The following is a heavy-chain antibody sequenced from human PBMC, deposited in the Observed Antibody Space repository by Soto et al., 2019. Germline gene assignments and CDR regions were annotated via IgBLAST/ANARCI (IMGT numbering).Heavy chain of an antibody. CDR1: GFTFSSYG. D-gene: IGHD2-15*01. Sequence: ESGGGVVQPGRSLRLSCAASGFTFSSYGMHWVRQAPGKGLEWVAVIWYDGSNKYYADSVKGRFTISRDNSKNTLYLQMNSLRAEDTAVYYCAREGGYCSGGSCYSEGWFDPWGQGTLVTVSS. CDR3: AREGGYCSGGSCYSEGWFDP. V-gene: IGHV3-33*01. J-gene: IGHJ5*02. CDR2: IWYDGSNK.